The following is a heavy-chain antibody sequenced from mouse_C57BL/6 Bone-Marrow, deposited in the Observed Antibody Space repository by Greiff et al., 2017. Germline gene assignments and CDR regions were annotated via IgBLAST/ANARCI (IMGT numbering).Heavy chain of an antibody. D-gene: IGHD2-12*01. Sequence: EVQLVESVAELVRPGASVKLSCTASGFNIKNTYMHWVKQRPEQGLEWIGRIEPANGNTKYAPKFQGKATITADTSTNTSYLQLSSLTSEDTAIYYCTGDTYYSFDYWGQGTTLTVSA. J-gene: IGHJ2*01. CDR3: TGDTYYSFDY. V-gene: IGHV14-3*01. CDR2: IEPANGNT. CDR1: GFNIKNTY.